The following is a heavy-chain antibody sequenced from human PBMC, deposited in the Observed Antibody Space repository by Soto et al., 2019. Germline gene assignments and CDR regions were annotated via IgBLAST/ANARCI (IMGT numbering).Heavy chain of an antibody. V-gene: IGHV4-59*12. CDR1: GGSISSYY. Sequence: LSLTCTVSGGSISSYYWSWIQQPPGKGLEWIGYIYYSGSTNYNPSLKSRVTISVDTSKNQFSLKLTSVTAADSAVYYCARDDHIVVVPTSLGAMDVWGQGTTVTVSS. CDR2: IYYSGST. J-gene: IGHJ6*02. CDR3: ARDDHIVVVPTSLGAMDV. D-gene: IGHD2-2*01.